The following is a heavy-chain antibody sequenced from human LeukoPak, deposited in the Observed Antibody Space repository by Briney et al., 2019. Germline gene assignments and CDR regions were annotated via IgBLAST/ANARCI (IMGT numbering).Heavy chain of an antibody. Sequence: ASVKVSCKASGYTFTTYDINWVRQAAGQGFEWVGWMNPKSGDAGYADKFQGRVAITRDTSINTAYLELSALTSDDTAVYYCARGPFENCGGGTCHFRDINNWYDPWGHSTLFTVSS. V-gene: IGHV1-8*03. CDR2: MNPKSGDA. CDR1: GYTFTTYD. D-gene: IGHD2-21*01. CDR3: ARGPFENCGGGTCHFRDINNWYDP. J-gene: IGHJ5*02.